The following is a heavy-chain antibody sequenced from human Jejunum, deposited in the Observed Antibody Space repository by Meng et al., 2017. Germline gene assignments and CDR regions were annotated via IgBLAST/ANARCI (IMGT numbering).Heavy chain of an antibody. V-gene: IGHV3-48*03. CDR3: ARDSQVDTPLAYFDY. Sequence: GGSLRLSCAGSGFSFSSYEMNWVRQAPGKGLEWVSYISSSGGIRHYADSVKGRFTISRDNAKNSLYLQMNSLRAEDTAVYYCARDSQVDTPLAYFDYWGQGTLVTVSS. CDR2: ISSSGGIR. CDR1: GFSFSSYE. J-gene: IGHJ4*02. D-gene: IGHD5-18*01.